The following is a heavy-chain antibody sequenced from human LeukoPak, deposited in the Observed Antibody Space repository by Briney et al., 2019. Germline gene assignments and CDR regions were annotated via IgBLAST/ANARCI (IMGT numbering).Heavy chain of an antibody. V-gene: IGHV3-74*01. CDR3: AKGGATVIDY. Sequence: GGSLRLSCATSGFTFSSYWMHWVRQAPGKGLVWVSRINSDGSSTTSADSVKGRFTISRDNAKNTLYLQMNSLRAEDTAVYYCAKGGATVIDYWGQGTLVTVSS. CDR2: INSDGSST. D-gene: IGHD4-17*01. CDR1: GFTFSSYW. J-gene: IGHJ4*02.